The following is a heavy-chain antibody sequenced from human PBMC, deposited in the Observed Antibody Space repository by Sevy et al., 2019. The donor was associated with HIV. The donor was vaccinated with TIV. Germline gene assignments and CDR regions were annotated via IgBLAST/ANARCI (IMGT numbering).Heavy chain of an antibody. CDR2: IYYSGST. CDR1: GGSISSSSNY. J-gene: IGHJ5*02. D-gene: IGHD2-21*02. V-gene: IGHV4-39*01. CDR3: ARLGLLVRRGDNWFDP. Sequence: SETLSLTCTVSGGSISSSSNYWGWIRQPPGKGLEWIGSIYYSGSTYYNPSLKSRVTISVDTSKNQFSLKLSSVTAADTAVYYCARLGLLVRRGDNWFDPWGQGTLVTVSS.